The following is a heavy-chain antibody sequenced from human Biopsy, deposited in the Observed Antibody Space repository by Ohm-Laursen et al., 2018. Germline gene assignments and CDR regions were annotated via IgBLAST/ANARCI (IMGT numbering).Heavy chain of an antibody. CDR3: VRGRGY. Sequence: SLRLSCTASGFTVSTTYMSWVRQAPGKGLEWVSIIHLDGNTYYTDSVKGRFTISRDNSKNALYLQMNSLRPADTAKYYCVRGRGYWGQGTLVTVSS. D-gene: IGHD3-10*01. CDR1: GFTVSTTY. CDR2: IHLDGNT. J-gene: IGHJ4*02. V-gene: IGHV3-53*01.